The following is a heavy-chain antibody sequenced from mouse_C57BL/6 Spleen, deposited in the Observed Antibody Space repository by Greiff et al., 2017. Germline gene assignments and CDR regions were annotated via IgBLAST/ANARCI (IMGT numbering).Heavy chain of an antibody. D-gene: IGHD1-1*01. V-gene: IGHV5-4*01. CDR1: GFTFSSYA. J-gene: IGHJ4*01. Sequence: EVMLVESGGGLVKPGGSLKLSCAASGFTFSSYAMSWVRQTPEKRLEWVATISDGGSYTYYPDNVKGRFTISRDNAKNNLYLQMSHLKSEDTAMYYCARDYSYAMDYWGQGTSVTVSS. CDR2: ISDGGSYT. CDR3: ARDYSYAMDY.